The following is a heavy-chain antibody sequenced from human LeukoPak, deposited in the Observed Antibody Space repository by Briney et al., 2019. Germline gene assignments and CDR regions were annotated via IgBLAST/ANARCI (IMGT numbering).Heavy chain of an antibody. CDR2: ISSSSSTI. V-gene: IGHV3-48*01. Sequence: GGSLRLSCAASGFTFSSYSMNWVRQAPGKGLEWVSYISSSSSTIYYADSVKGRFTISRDNSKNTLYLQMNSLRAEDTAVYYCARQVWWPKRRGTYYFDYWGQGTLVTVSS. J-gene: IGHJ4*02. D-gene: IGHD2-21*01. CDR1: GFTFSSYS. CDR3: ARQVWWPKRRGTYYFDY.